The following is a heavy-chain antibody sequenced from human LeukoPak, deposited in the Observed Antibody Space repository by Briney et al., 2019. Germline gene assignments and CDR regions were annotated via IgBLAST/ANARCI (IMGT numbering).Heavy chain of an antibody. D-gene: IGHD4-23*01. J-gene: IGHJ2*01. Sequence: SETLSLTCTVSGGSISSSSYYWSWIRQPPGKGLEWIGYIYYSGSTNYNPSLKSRVTISVDTSKNQFSLKLSSVTAADTAVYYCAREAYSYGYYGGNSPLVFDLWGRGTLVTVSS. V-gene: IGHV4-61*01. CDR2: IYYSGST. CDR1: GGSISSSSYY. CDR3: AREAYSYGYYGGNSPLVFDL.